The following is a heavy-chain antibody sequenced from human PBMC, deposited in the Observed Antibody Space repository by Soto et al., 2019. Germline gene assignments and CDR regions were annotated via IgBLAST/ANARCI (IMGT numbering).Heavy chain of an antibody. V-gene: IGHV1-2*06. CDR1: GYTFTGYY. Sequence: ASVKVSCKASGYTFTGYYIHWVRQAPGQGLEWMGRINPNSGGTSYAQQFQGRVTMARDTSISTAYMEVSRLRSDDTAVYYCAKDKGTSSTWDYWGQGTLVTVSS. D-gene: IGHD1-1*01. CDR2: INPNSGGT. J-gene: IGHJ4*02. CDR3: AKDKGTSSTWDY.